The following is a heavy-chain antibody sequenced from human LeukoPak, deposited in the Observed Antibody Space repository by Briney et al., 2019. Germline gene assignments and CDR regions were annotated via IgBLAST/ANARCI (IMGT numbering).Heavy chain of an antibody. CDR2: IYYSGST. V-gene: IGHV4-59*01. J-gene: IGHJ4*02. CDR3: ARDFGSGY. CDR1: GGSISSYY. Sequence: SETLSLTCTVSGGSISSYYWSWIRQPPGKGLEWIGYIYYSGSTTYNPSLKSRVTISVDTSKNQFYLKLSSVTAADTAVYYCARDFGSGYWGQGTLVTVSS. D-gene: IGHD3-10*01.